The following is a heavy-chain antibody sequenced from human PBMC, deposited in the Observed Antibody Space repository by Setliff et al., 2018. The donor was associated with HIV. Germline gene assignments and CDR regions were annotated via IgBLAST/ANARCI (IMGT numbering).Heavy chain of an antibody. V-gene: IGHV3-23*01. CDR3: AIGGHYAYGDYPLDY. J-gene: IGHJ4*02. Sequence: GGSLRLSCAGSGFMLRNYAMNWVRQAPGRGLEWVSSISGSGARIFYADSVKGRFTISRDNSRNTLYLQMKSLRAEDTAVYYCAIGGHYAYGDYPLDYWGQGTLVTVSS. D-gene: IGHD3-16*01. CDR2: ISGSGARI. CDR1: GFMLRNYA.